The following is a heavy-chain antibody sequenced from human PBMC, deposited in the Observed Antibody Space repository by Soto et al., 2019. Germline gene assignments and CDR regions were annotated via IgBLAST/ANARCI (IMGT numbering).Heavy chain of an antibody. CDR1: GGTFSSYA. CDR3: ARSQGGSSSLDIYYYYYYGMDV. D-gene: IGHD2-15*01. J-gene: IGHJ6*02. Sequence: QVQLVQSGAEVKKPGSSVKVSCKAPGGTFSSYAISWLRQAPGQELEWMGGIIPIFGTAKYAQKFQGRVTITADESTSTGYMELSSLRSEDTAVYYCARSQGGSSSLDIYYYYYYGMDVGGQGPTVTVSS. V-gene: IGHV1-69*01. CDR2: IIPIFGTA.